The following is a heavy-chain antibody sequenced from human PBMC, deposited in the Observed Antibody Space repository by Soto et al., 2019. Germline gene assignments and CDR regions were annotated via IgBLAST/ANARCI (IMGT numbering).Heavy chain of an antibody. CDR2: IYFSGST. Sequence: PSETLSLTCTVSGDYISRSSYAWGWIRQPPGKGLEWIGSIYFSGSTYFSPSLKSRVTISVDTSKDQFSLKLSSVTAADTAVYYCARLRIAVATRYGYYYYGMDVWGQGTTVTVSS. V-gene: IGHV4-39*01. CDR3: ARLRIAVATRYGYYYYGMDV. CDR1: GDYISRSSYA. D-gene: IGHD6-19*01. J-gene: IGHJ6*02.